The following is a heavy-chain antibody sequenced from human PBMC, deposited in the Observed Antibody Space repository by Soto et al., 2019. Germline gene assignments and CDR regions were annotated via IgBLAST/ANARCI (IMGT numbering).Heavy chain of an antibody. Sequence: SETLSLTCTVSGDFLSSYYWSWIRQSPVKGLEWIGYIYYSGITNYNASLKSRVTMSIDTSKNQFSLKLNSVTAADTAVYFCARGGCSGGSCQAIDYWGPGTLVTVSS. D-gene: IGHD2-15*01. CDR2: IYYSGIT. V-gene: IGHV4-59*01. CDR3: ARGGCSGGSCQAIDY. CDR1: GDFLSSYY. J-gene: IGHJ4*02.